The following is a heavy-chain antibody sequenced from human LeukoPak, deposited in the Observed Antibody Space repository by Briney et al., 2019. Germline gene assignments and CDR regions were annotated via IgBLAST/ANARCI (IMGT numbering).Heavy chain of an antibody. CDR2: INPNSGGT. J-gene: IGHJ4*02. CDR3: ATLSYSGSYRPDY. V-gene: IGHV1-2*06. Sequence: ASVKVSCKASGYTFTGYYMHWVRQAPGQGLEWMGRINPNSGGTNYAQKFQGRVTMTRDTSISTAYMELSRLRSDDTAVYYCATLSYSGSYRPDYWGQGTLVTVSS. CDR1: GYTFTGYY. D-gene: IGHD1-26*01.